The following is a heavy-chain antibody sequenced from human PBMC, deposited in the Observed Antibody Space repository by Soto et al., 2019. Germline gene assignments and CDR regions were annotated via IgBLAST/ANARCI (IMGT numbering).Heavy chain of an antibody. J-gene: IGHJ4*03. CDR3: SRRRSESYSDF. D-gene: IGHD2-15*01. CDR1: GGSLNSYS. V-gene: IGHV4-39*01. CDR2: IHYSGAT. Sequence: ASETLCLTSTVSGGSLNSYSWGWIRQLPGKGLEWIATIHYSGATAYNPSLKRRVAVSVDTSKNQFSLRLSSVTVADTAVYYCSRRRSESYSDFWGQGTMVIVSS.